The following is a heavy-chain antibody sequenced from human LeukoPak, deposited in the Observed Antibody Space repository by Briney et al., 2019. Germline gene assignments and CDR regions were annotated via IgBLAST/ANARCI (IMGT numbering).Heavy chain of an antibody. CDR3: AKEGRGNFWSGYSDY. D-gene: IGHD3-3*01. Sequence: GGSLRLSCAASGFTFSSYVMHWVRQAPGKGLQWVSVVSGTGGGTYYGDSVRGRFTISRDNSKNRVYLKMNSLRAEDTAVYFCAKEGRGNFWSGYSDYWGQGTLVTVSS. CDR2: VSGTGGGT. J-gene: IGHJ4*02. CDR1: GFTFSSYV. V-gene: IGHV3-23*01.